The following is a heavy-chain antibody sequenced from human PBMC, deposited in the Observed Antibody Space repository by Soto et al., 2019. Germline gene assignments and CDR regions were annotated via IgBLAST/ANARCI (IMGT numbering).Heavy chain of an antibody. CDR2: IYYSGST. CDR1: GGSISSYY. V-gene: IGHV4-59*01. Sequence: PSETLSLTCTVSGGSISSYYWSWIRQPPGKGLEWIGYIYYSGSTNYNPSFKSRVTISVDTSKNQFSLKLSSVTAADTAVYYCARARVEMAFDYWGQGILVTVSS. J-gene: IGHJ4*02. CDR3: ARARVEMAFDY.